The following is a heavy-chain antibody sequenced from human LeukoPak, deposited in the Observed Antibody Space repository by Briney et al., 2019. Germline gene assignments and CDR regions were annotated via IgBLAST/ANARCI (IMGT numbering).Heavy chain of an antibody. D-gene: IGHD1-26*01. CDR3: ARTGGREWELTYYFDY. CDR1: GGSISSGGYY. V-gene: IGHV4-30-2*01. Sequence: SQTLSLTCTVSGGSISSGGYYWSWIRQPPGKGLEWIGYIYRSGSTYYNPSLKSRVTISVDRSKNQFSLKLSSVTAADTAVYYCARTGGREWELTYYFDYWGQGTLVTVSS. J-gene: IGHJ4*02. CDR2: IYRSGST.